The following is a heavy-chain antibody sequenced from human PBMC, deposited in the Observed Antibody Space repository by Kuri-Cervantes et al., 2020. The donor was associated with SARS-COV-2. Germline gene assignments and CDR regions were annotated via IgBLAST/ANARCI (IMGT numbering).Heavy chain of an antibody. CDR2: FDPEDGET. CDR3: ATGPPFLEWHSWFDP. Sequence: ASVKVSCKVSGYTLTELSMHWVRQAPGKGLEWMGGFDPEDGETIYAQKFQGRVTMTEDTSTDTAYMELSSLRSEDTAVYYCATGPPFLEWHSWFDPWGQGTLVTVSS. D-gene: IGHD3-3*02. CDR1: GYTLTELS. J-gene: IGHJ5*02. V-gene: IGHV1-24*01.